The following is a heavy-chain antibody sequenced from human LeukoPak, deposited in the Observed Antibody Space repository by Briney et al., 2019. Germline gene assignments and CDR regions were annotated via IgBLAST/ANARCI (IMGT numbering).Heavy chain of an antibody. CDR1: GFTFSNAW. V-gene: IGHV3-15*01. CDR2: IKSKTDGGTT. Sequence: GGSLRLSCAASGFTFSNAWMSWVRQAPGKGLEWVGRIKSKTDGGTTDYAAPAKGRFTISRDDSKNTLYLQMNSLKIEDTAVYYCTTEWLPRKYYFDYWGQGTLVTVSS. J-gene: IGHJ4*02. CDR3: TTEWLPRKYYFDY. D-gene: IGHD5-12*01.